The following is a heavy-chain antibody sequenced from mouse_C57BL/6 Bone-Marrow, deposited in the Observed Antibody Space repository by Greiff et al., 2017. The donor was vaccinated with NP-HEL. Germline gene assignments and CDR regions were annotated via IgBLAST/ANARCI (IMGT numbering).Heavy chain of an antibody. J-gene: IGHJ4*01. CDR1: GYTFTSYW. CDR3: ARQDATVVAYYAMDY. Sequence: QFQLQQSGAELVKPGASVKMSCKASGYTFTSYWITWVKQRPGQGLEWIGDIYPGSGSTNYNEKFKSKATLTVDTSSSTAYMQLSSLTSEDSAVYYCARQDATVVAYYAMDYWGQGTSVTVSS. V-gene: IGHV1-55*01. CDR2: IYPGSGST. D-gene: IGHD1-1*01.